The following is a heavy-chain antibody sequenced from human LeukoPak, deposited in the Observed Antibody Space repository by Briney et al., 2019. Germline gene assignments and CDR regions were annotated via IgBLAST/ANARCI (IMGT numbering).Heavy chain of an antibody. CDR3: ARFLNPYSSGWYDY. CDR2: IKQDGSEK. J-gene: IGHJ4*02. Sequence: GGSLRLSCAASGFTFSSYWMSWVRQAPGKGLEWVANIKQDGSEKYYVDSVKGRFTISRDNAKNSLYLQMNSLRAEDTAVYYCARFLNPYSSGWYDYWGQGTLVTVSS. CDR1: GFTFSSYW. V-gene: IGHV3-7*01. D-gene: IGHD6-19*01.